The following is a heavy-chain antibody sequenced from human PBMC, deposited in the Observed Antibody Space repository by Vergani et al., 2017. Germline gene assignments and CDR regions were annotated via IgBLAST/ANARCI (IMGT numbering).Heavy chain of an antibody. CDR2: IKSDGRT. D-gene: IGHD2-15*01. V-gene: IGHV3-NL1*01. Sequence: QVQLVESGGGVVQPGGSLRLSCVASGFSVSNSGMHWVRQAPGKGLEWVSVIKSDGRTSYAESVRDRFTISRDTSRNAVYLQMNILRVEDTGVYYCTRSECSGTTCYGRYFDLWGHGILVTVSS. J-gene: IGHJ4*01. CDR3: TRSECSGTTCYGRYFDL. CDR1: GFSVSNSG.